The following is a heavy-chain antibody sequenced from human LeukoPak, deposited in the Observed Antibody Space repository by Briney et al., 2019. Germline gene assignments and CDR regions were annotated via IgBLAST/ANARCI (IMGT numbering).Heavy chain of an antibody. V-gene: IGHV4-4*07. J-gene: IGHJ6*03. Sequence: SETLSLTCTVSGGSISSYYWSWIRQPAGKGLEWIGRIYTSGSTNYNPSLKSRVTMSVDTSKNQFSLKLSSVTAADTAVYYCARRGLQYRGDYYYYYMDVWGKGTTVTVSS. D-gene: IGHD4-11*01. CDR2: IYTSGST. CDR3: ARRGLQYRGDYYYYYMDV. CDR1: GGSISSYY.